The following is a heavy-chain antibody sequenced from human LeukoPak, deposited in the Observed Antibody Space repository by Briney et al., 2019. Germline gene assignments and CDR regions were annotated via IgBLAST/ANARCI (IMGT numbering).Heavy chain of an antibody. V-gene: IGHV3-23*01. D-gene: IGHD3-22*01. Sequence: GGSLRLSCVGSGFTFSRSAMSWVRLAPGKGLEWVSGISGSGGHTYYTDSVKGRFTISRDNSKTTVSLQMNSLTTDDTAVYYYAKEGRLTVAAVVVENYFDFWGQGTPVIVSA. CDR1: GFTFSRSA. CDR3: AKEGRLTVAAVVVENYFDF. CDR2: ISGSGGHT. J-gene: IGHJ4*02.